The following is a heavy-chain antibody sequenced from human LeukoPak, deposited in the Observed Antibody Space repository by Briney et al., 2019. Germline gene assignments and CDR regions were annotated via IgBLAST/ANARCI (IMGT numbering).Heavy chain of an antibody. CDR1: GDSISNYY. J-gene: IGHJ4*02. V-gene: IGHV4-4*07. D-gene: IGHD3-16*01. CDR3: ARFSAPLRFRIDY. Sequence: SETLSLTCTVSGDSISNYYWTWIRQPAAKGLEWIGRIYTSGSTNYNPSLKSRVTISVDKSKNQFSLKLSSVTAADTAVYYCARFSAPLRFRIDYWGQGTLVTVSS. CDR2: IYTSGST.